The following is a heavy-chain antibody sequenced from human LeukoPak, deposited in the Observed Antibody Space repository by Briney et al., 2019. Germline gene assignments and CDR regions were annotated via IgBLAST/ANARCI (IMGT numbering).Heavy chain of an antibody. Sequence: GGSLRLSCAASGFTFSSYSMNWVRQAPGKGLEWVSSISSSSSYIHYADSVKGRFTISRDNAKNSLYLQMNSLRAEDTAVYYCARDLQLERLSYYYGMDVWGQGTTVTVSS. D-gene: IGHD1-1*01. V-gene: IGHV3-21*01. CDR1: GFTFSSYS. CDR3: ARDLQLERLSYYYGMDV. CDR2: ISSSSSYI. J-gene: IGHJ6*02.